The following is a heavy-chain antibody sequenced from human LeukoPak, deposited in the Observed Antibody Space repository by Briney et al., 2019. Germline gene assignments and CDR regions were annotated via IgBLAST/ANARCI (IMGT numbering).Heavy chain of an antibody. CDR3: ARGAYYYDSSGYYSPFDY. Sequence: ASVKVSCKASGYTFTSYDINWVRQATGQGLEWMGWMNPNSGNTGYAQKFQGRVTMTRNTSISTAYMELSRLRSDDTAVYYCARGAYYYDSSGYYSPFDYWGQGTLVTVSS. V-gene: IGHV1-8*01. D-gene: IGHD3-22*01. J-gene: IGHJ4*02. CDR1: GYTFTSYD. CDR2: MNPNSGNT.